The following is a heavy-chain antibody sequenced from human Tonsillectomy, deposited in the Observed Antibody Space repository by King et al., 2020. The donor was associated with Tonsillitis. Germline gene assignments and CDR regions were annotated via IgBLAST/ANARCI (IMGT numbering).Heavy chain of an antibody. V-gene: IGHV3-30*03. CDR3: LRGSLGFDY. CDR1: GFTVSSFG. J-gene: IGHJ4*02. D-gene: IGHD3-16*02. Sequence: VQLVESGGGVVQPGRSLRLSCAATGFTVSSFGMHWVRQAPGKGLEWVALISYDGSNKYYADSVKGRLTISKDKSKNTLYLQMNSLRAEDTAVYYCLRGSLGFDYWGQGALVTVPS. CDR2: ISYDGSNK.